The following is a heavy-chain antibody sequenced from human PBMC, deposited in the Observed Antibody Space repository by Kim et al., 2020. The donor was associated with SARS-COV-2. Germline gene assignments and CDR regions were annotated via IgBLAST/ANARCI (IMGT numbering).Heavy chain of an antibody. J-gene: IGHJ4*02. CDR1: GFTVSNNY. D-gene: IGHD2-21*02. Sequence: GGSLRLSCAASGFTVSNNYMSWVRQAPGKGLEWVSVIYSDGKTYYADSVKGSFTISRDSSKNTVYLQMNSLRAEDTAVYYCARGGGAFCGNDCQWTFDYWGQGILVTVSS. CDR3: ARGGGAFCGNDCQWTFDY. V-gene: IGHV3-66*01. CDR2: IYSDGKT.